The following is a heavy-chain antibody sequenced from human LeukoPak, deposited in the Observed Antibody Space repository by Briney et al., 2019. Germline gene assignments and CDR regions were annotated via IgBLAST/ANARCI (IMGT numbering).Heavy chain of an antibody. CDR2: ISGSGNDI. J-gene: IGHJ4*02. Sequence: GGSLRLSCAASGFTFSINGMSWIRQAPGKGLEWLSTISGSGNDIYYADSVKGRFTISRDNSKNMMFLQMNSLRAEDTAVYYCARDVHGGAFDYWGQGTLVTVSS. V-gene: IGHV3-23*01. D-gene: IGHD4-23*01. CDR3: ARDVHGGAFDY. CDR1: GFTFSING.